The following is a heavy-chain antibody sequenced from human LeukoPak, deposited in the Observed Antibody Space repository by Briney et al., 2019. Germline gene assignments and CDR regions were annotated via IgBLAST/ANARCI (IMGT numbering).Heavy chain of an antibody. CDR3: ARSSGAAFDY. D-gene: IGHD3-3*01. CDR1: GFTFSSYW. CDR2: IKQDGSEK. V-gene: IGHV3-7*04. Sequence: GGSLRLSCAASGFTFSSYWTSWVRQAPGKGLEWVANIKQDGSEKYYVDSVKGRFTISRDNAKNSLYLQMNSLRAEDTAVYYCARSSGAAFDYWGQGTLVTVSS. J-gene: IGHJ4*02.